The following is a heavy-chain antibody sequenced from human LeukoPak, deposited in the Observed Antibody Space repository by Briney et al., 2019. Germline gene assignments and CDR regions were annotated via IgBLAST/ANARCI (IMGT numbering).Heavy chain of an antibody. CDR3: ARGRGLGVVSPYFDY. CDR2: IYGDGRT. V-gene: IGHV3-53*01. CDR1: GFSVSNNY. D-gene: IGHD3-3*01. Sequence: GGSLRLSCVVSGFSVSNNYIIWVRQAPGNGLERVSVIYGDGRTSHSASVRGRFTISRDNSKNIVSLQMNNLRAEDTAVYYCARGRGLGVVSPYFDYWGQGTLVTVSS. J-gene: IGHJ4*02.